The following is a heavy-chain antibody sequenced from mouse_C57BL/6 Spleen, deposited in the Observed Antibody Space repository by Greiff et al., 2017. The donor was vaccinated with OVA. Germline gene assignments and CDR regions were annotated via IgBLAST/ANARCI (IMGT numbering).Heavy chain of an antibody. CDR1: GYSFTGYY. J-gene: IGHJ2*01. CDR3: ARGGGYDDGSLFDY. CDR2: IYPYNGVS. D-gene: IGHD2-2*01. V-gene: IGHV1-31*01. Sequence: VQLKQSGPELVKPGASVKISCKASGYSFTGYYMHWVKQSHGNILDWIGYIYPYNGVSSYNQKFKGKATLTVDKSSSTAYMELRSLTSEDSAVYYCARGGGYDDGSLFDYWGQGTTLTVSS.